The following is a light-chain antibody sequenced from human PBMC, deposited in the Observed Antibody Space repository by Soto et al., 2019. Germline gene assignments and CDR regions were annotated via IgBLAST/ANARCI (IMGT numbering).Light chain of an antibody. CDR1: QSVNSN. CDR3: QQYNFWPPLT. V-gene: IGKV3-15*01. CDR2: DAS. Sequence: ELVMTQSPATLSVSPGERATLSCRASQSVNSNLVWYRQKPGQAPRLLISDASTRATGVPARFSGSGSGTEFTLTISSLQSEDSGIYYCQQYNFWPPLTFGGGTKVEIK. J-gene: IGKJ4*01.